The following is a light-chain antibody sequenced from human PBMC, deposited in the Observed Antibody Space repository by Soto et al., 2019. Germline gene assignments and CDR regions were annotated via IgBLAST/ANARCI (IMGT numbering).Light chain of an antibody. CDR2: EVS. J-gene: IGLJ1*01. V-gene: IGLV2-14*01. Sequence: QSALTQPASVSGSPGQSITISCTGTSSDVGGYNFVSWYQQHPGKAPKLLIHEVSNRPSGVSPRFSGSKYGNTASLTISGLQTEDEADYYCSSYTSGSTPLVFGTGTKVTVL. CDR1: SSDVGGYNF. CDR3: SSYTSGSTPLV.